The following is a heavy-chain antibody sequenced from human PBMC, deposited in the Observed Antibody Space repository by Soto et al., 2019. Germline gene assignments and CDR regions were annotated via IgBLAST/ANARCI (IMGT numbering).Heavy chain of an antibody. CDR2: INPNSGGT. CDR3: VRTISGLAVAGTGGGYFQH. CDR1: GYTFTGYY. V-gene: IGHV1-2*04. D-gene: IGHD6-19*01. J-gene: IGHJ1*01. Sequence: QVQLVQSGAEVKKPGASVKDSCKASGYTFTGYYMHWVRQAPGQGLEWMGWINPNSGGTNYAQKFQGWVTMTRETSISTAYMELSRLRSYDTAVYYCVRTISGLAVAGTGGGYFQHWGQGTLVTVSS.